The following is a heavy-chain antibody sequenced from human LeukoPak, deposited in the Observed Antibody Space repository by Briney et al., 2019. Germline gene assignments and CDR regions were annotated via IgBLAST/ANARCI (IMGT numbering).Heavy chain of an antibody. CDR3: AYWYYDSSGYPANAFDI. D-gene: IGHD3-22*01. CDR2: IYSGGST. V-gene: IGHV3-66*01. J-gene: IGHJ3*02. CDR1: GFTVSSNY. Sequence: GGSLRLSCAASGFTVSSNYMSWVRQAPGKGLEWVSVIYSGGSTYYADSVEGRFTISRDNSKNTLYLQMNSLRAEDTAVYYCAYWYYDSSGYPANAFDIWGQGTMVTVSS.